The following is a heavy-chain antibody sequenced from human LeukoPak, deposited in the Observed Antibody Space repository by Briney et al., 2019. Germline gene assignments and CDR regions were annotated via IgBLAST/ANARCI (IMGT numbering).Heavy chain of an antibody. J-gene: IGHJ4*02. Sequence: SETLSLTRSVSGGSISSYYWTWVRQPPGKGLEWIGNIYHSGSTNYNPSLKSRVTISVDTSKNQFSLKLSSVPAADTAVYYCARVRYSSGWYGDWGQGTLVTVSS. CDR2: IYHSGST. CDR1: GGSISSYY. CDR3: ARVRYSSGWYGD. D-gene: IGHD6-19*01. V-gene: IGHV4-59*01.